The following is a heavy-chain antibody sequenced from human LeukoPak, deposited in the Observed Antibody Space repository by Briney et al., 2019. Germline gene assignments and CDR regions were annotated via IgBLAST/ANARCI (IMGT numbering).Heavy chain of an antibody. Sequence: SETLSLTCTVSGGSISSYYWSWIRQPAGKGLEWIGRIYTSGSTNYNPSLKSRVTMSVDTSKNQFSLKLSSVTAADTAVYYCALESDYYDSSALASWGQGTLVTVSS. CDR3: ALESDYYDSSALAS. J-gene: IGHJ4*02. CDR1: GGSISSYY. CDR2: IYTSGST. D-gene: IGHD3-22*01. V-gene: IGHV4-4*07.